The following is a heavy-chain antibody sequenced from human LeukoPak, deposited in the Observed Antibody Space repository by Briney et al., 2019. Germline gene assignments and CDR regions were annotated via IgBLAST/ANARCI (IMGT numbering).Heavy chain of an antibody. D-gene: IGHD2-15*01. Sequence: PSETLSLTCTVSGGSIRRGGYNWAWIRQHPGKGLEWIGHVYYGGSTYYNPSLKSRVTISVDTSKNQLSLKLSSVSAADTAMYYCARDARYCYGGSCGDWGQGTLVTVSS. V-gene: IGHV4-31*03. CDR3: ARDARYCYGGSCGD. CDR2: VYYGGST. J-gene: IGHJ4*02. CDR1: GGSIRRGGYN.